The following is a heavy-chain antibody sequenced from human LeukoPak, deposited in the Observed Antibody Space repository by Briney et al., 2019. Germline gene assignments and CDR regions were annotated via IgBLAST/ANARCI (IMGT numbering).Heavy chain of an antibody. CDR2: INHSGST. CDR1: GGSFSGYY. J-gene: IGHJ5*02. D-gene: IGHD2-2*01. V-gene: IGHV4-34*01. Sequence: SETLSLTCSVYGGSFSGYYWSWIRQPPGKGLEWIGEINHSGSTNYNPSLKSRVTISVDTSKNQFSLKLSSVTAADTAVYYCARATYCSSTSCPPPFGPWGQGTLVTVSS. CDR3: ARATYCSSTSCPPPFGP.